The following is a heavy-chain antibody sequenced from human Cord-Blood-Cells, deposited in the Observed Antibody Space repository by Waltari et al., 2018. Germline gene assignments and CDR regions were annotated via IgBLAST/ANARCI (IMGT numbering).Heavy chain of an antibody. CDR2: INHSGST. Sequence: QVQLQQWGAGLLKPSETLSLTCAVYGGSFSGYYWSWIRQPPGKGLGWIGEINHSGSTNYNPALKSRVTISVDTSKNQFSLKLSSVTAADTAVYYCASASTVGATDYWGQGTLVTVSS. V-gene: IGHV4-34*01. J-gene: IGHJ4*02. CDR3: ASASTVGATDY. D-gene: IGHD1-26*01. CDR1: GGSFSGYY.